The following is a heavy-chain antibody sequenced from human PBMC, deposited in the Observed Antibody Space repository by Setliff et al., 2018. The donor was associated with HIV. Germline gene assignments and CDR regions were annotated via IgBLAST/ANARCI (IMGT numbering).Heavy chain of an antibody. V-gene: IGHV1-18*01. D-gene: IGHD3-10*01. CDR1: GYSFTTYG. CDR3: ATDFGTVRGVMDYYYYGMDV. CDR2: ISAYDGNT. Sequence: ASVKVSCKASGYSFTTYGFSWVRQAPGQGLEWMGWISAYDGNTKYAQKFQGRVTMTTDPSTSTAYMELRILRSEDTAVYYCATDFGTVRGVMDYYYYGMDVWGQGTTVTVSS. J-gene: IGHJ6*02.